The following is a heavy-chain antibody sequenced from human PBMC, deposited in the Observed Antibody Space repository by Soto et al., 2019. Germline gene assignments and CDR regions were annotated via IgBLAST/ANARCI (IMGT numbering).Heavy chain of an antibody. CDR1: GYTFTSYY. D-gene: IGHD3-16*01. Sequence: QVQLVQSGAEVKKPGASVKVSCKASGYTFTSYYMHWVRQAPGQGLEWMGIINPSGGSTSYAQKCQGRVTMTRDTSTSTVYMELSSLRSEDTAVYYCARDGLFWDFDYWGQGTLVTVSS. CDR2: INPSGGST. J-gene: IGHJ4*02. CDR3: ARDGLFWDFDY. V-gene: IGHV1-46*03.